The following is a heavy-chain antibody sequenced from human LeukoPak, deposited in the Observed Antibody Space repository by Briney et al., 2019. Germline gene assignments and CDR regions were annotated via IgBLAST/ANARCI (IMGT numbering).Heavy chain of an antibody. CDR1: GFTFSSYG. CDR2: IWYDGSNK. J-gene: IGHJ6*02. D-gene: IGHD1-7*01. CDR3: ARDGNNWNYVVFGTYYYYYYGMDV. Sequence: GGSLRLSCAASGFTFSSYGMPWVRQAPGKGLEWVAVIWYDGSNKYYADSVKGRFTISRDNSKNTLYLQMNSLRAEDTAVYYCARDGNNWNYVVFGTYYYYYYGMDVWGQGTTVTVSS. V-gene: IGHV3-33*01.